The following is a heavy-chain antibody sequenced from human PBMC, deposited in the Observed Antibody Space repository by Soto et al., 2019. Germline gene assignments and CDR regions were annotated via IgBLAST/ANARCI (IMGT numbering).Heavy chain of an antibody. CDR3: ALRSMAVVPEY. J-gene: IGHJ4*02. CDR1: GDSISSDY. V-gene: IGHV4-59*01. Sequence: QVQLQESGPGLVKPSETLSLTCAVSGDSISSDYCMWIQQPPGKGLESIGYLYYGRSANYNPSLKSRVTLSVDTSTNQCSLTLSSMTAADTAVYYCALRSMAVVPEYWGQGTLVTVSS. CDR2: LYYGRSA. D-gene: IGHD3-22*01.